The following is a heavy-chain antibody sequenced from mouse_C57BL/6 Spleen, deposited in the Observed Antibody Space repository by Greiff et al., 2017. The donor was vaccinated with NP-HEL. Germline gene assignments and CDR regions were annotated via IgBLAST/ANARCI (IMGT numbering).Heavy chain of an antibody. CDR2: IDPENGDT. CDR1: GFNIKDDY. CDR3: TRNYDYPFAY. D-gene: IGHD2-4*01. J-gene: IGHJ3*01. Sequence: EVQLQQSGAELVRPGASVKLSCTASGFNIKDDYMHWVKQRPEQGLEWIGWIDPENGDTEYASKFQGKATITADTSSNTAYLQLSSLTSEDTAVYYCTRNYDYPFAYWGQGTLVTVSA. V-gene: IGHV14-4*01.